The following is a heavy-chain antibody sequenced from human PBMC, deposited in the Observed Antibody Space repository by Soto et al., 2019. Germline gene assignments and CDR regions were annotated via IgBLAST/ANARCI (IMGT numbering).Heavy chain of an antibody. D-gene: IGHD5-12*01. V-gene: IGHV1-58*01. J-gene: IGHJ4*02. CDR3: AAGEMATISLGK. Sequence: QMQLVQSGPEVKKPGTSVKVSCKASGFTFTSSAVQWVRQARGQRLEWIGWIVVGSGNTNYAQRFQERVTITRDMSTSTAYMELSSLRSEDTAVYYCAAGEMATISLGKWGQGTQVTVSS. CDR2: IVVGSGNT. CDR1: GFTFTSSA.